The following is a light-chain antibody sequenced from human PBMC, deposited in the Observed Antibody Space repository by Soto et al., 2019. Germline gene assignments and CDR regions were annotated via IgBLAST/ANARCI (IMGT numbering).Light chain of an antibody. J-gene: IGKJ3*01. CDR2: WAS. Sequence: DIVMTQSRDSLAVSLGERATINCKSSQSVLYSSNNKNYLAWYQQKPGQPPKLLIYWASTRESGVPDRFSGSGSGTDFTLTISSLQAEDVAVYYCQQYYSTLLTFGPGTKVDIK. CDR1: QSVLYSSNNKNY. CDR3: QQYYSTLLT. V-gene: IGKV4-1*01.